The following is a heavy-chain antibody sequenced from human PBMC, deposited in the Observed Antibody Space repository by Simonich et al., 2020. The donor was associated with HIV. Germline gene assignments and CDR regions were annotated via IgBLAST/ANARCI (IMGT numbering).Heavy chain of an antibody. Sequence: QVQLVQSGAGVKKPGASVKVSCKASGFTFASYGITWVRQAPEQGLEWMGWISAYNVNTNYAQKLQGRVTMTTDTSTSTAYMELRSLRSDDTAVYYCARGVTPYDAFDIWGQGTMVTVSS. V-gene: IGHV1-18*01. CDR2: ISAYNVNT. D-gene: IGHD2-15*01. CDR1: GFTFASYG. CDR3: ARGVTPYDAFDI. J-gene: IGHJ3*02.